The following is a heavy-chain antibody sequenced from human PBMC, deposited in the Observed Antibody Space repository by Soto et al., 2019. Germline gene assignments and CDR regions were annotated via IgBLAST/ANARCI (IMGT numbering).Heavy chain of an antibody. Sequence: EVQLVESGGGLVKPGGSLRLSCAASGFTFSSYSMNWVRQAPGKGLEWVSSISSSSSYIYYADSVKGRFTISRDNAKNSLYLQMNSLRAEDTAVYYCARDFLYYYDSSGDPRAGAFDIWGQGTMVTVSS. D-gene: IGHD3-22*01. CDR2: ISSSSSYI. V-gene: IGHV3-21*01. J-gene: IGHJ3*02. CDR1: GFTFSSYS. CDR3: ARDFLYYYDSSGDPRAGAFDI.